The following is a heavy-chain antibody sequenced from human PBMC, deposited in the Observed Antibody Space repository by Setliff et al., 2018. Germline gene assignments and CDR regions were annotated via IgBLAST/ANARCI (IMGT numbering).Heavy chain of an antibody. D-gene: IGHD2-21*01. Sequence: PSETLSLTCNVYGGSFDTYYWSWIRQPPGKGLEWFGEINQSGSGDYNPSFKGRVTISVDTSKNQFSLKLTSVTAADTAVYYCARAQVVFAISAPVWYFELWGRGTQVTVSS. V-gene: IGHV4-34*01. CDR1: GGSFDTYY. CDR2: INQSGSG. CDR3: ARAQVVFAISAPVWYFEL. J-gene: IGHJ2*01.